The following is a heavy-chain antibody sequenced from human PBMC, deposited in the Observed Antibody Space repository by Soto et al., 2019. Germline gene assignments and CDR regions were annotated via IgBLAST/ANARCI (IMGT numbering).Heavy chain of an antibody. CDR2: ISGSGDRT. CDR3: VKDDGGYPSTAPH. D-gene: IGHD3-22*01. Sequence: EVQLLESGGGLYRLGGPLDLSGAPSGITLSTFPWGWFPQAQGRGLDWASGISGSGDRTYYADSAKGRFTISKDISRNSLSLQLDSLGVEDTAVYFCVKDDGGYPSTAPHWGQGTLVTVSS. V-gene: IGHV3-23*01. CDR1: GITLSTFP. J-gene: IGHJ4*02.